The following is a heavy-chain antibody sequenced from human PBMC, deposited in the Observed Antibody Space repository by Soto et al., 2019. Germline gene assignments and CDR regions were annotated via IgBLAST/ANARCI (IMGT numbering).Heavy chain of an antibody. D-gene: IGHD2-2*01. CDR1: GFTFSRYG. Sequence: PGGSLRLSCAAPGFTFSRYGMNWLRQAPGKGLEWVASISSSTSYVYYADSVKGRFSTSRDNAKNILYLEIYGLRAEDTAVYYCARDPSEGRVGNWFESWGHVTLVTVSS. CDR3: ARDPSEGRVGNWFES. V-gene: IGHV3-21*06. J-gene: IGHJ5*01. CDR2: ISSSTSYV.